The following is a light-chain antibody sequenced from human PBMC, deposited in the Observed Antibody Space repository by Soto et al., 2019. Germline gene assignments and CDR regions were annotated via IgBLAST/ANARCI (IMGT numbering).Light chain of an antibody. CDR3: KSDAGGNTVI. Sequence: QYALTQPPSASGSPGQSVTISCTGTSSDVGGYNFVAWYQQHPGKAPKLMIYEVSKRPSGVPDRFSGSKSGNSASLTVSGLQAEDEADYYCKSDAGGNTVIFGGGTKLTVL. V-gene: IGLV2-8*01. CDR1: SSDVGGYNF. CDR2: EVS. J-gene: IGLJ2*01.